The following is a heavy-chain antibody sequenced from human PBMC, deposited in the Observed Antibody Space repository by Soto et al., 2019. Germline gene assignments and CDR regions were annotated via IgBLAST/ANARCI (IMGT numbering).Heavy chain of an antibody. CDR1: GFTFSGSA. J-gene: IGHJ4*02. CDR2: ISSTTNYI. V-gene: IGHV3-21*06. Sequence: GGSLRLSCAASGFTFSGSAMHWVRQAPGKGLEWVSSISSTTNYIYYGDSMKGRFTISRDNAKNSLYLEMNSLRAEDTAVYYCARESEDLTSNFDYWGQGTLVTVSS. CDR3: ARESEDLTSNFDY.